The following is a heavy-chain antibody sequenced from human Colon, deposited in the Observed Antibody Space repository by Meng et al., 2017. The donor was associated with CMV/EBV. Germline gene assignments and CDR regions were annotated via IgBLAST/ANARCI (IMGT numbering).Heavy chain of an antibody. V-gene: IGHV1-69*02. D-gene: IGHD2-2*01. Sequence: SVKVSCKASGGTFSSYTISWVRQAPGQGLEWMGRIIPILGIANYAQEFQGRVTITADQSTSTAYMELSSLRSEDTAVYYCAMTVGYQLLPGGMDVWGQGTTVTVSS. CDR2: IIPILGIA. J-gene: IGHJ6*02. CDR1: GGTFSSYT. CDR3: AMTVGYQLLPGGMDV.